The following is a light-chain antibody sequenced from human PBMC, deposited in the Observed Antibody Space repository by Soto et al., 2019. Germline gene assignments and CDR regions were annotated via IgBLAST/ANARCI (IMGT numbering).Light chain of an antibody. Sequence: EVVLTQSPATLSLSPGESATLSCRASQSVTTFFAWYQQTPGLTPRILIYGASTRDTGIPARFSGSGSGTEFTLPISRLQSEDFEVYYCQQYNNWPRTFGQGTKVDIK. CDR3: QQYNNWPRT. J-gene: IGKJ1*01. V-gene: IGKV3-15*01. CDR1: QSVTTF. CDR2: GAS.